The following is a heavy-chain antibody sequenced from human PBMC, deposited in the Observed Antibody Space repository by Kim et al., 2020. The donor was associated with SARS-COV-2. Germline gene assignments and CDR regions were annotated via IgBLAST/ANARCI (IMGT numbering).Heavy chain of an antibody. Sequence: GGSLRLSCAASGFTFSSYGMHWVRQAPGKGLEWVAVIWYDGSNKYYADSVKGRFTISRDNSKNTLYLQMNSLRAEDTAVYYCASDQGNYDILTGAFDYWGQGTLVTVSS. D-gene: IGHD3-9*01. CDR2: IWYDGSNK. J-gene: IGHJ4*02. CDR3: ASDQGNYDILTGAFDY. CDR1: GFTFSSYG. V-gene: IGHV3-33*01.